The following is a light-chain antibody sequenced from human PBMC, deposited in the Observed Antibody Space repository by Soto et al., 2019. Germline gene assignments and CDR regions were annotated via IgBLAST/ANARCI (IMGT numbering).Light chain of an antibody. CDR3: QQYNSLWT. J-gene: IGKJ1*01. V-gene: IGKV1-5*03. CDR1: QSISSW. Sequence: DIQMTQSPSTLSASVGDRVTITCRASQSISSWLAWYQQKPGKAPKLLIYKASSLESGVPSSFSGSGSGTEFTITISSLQPDDFSTYYCQQYNSLWTFGQGTKVEIK. CDR2: KAS.